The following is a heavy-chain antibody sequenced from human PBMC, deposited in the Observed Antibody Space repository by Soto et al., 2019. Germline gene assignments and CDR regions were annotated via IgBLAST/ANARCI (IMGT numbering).Heavy chain of an antibody. Sequence: EVHLLESGGGLVQPGGSLRLSCAASGFTFSSYAMSWVRQAPGKGLEWVSAISGSGDSTYFADSVKGRFTSSRDNSKNPLYLQMNGLRAEDTAVYYCAKDYGSGPGDWFDPWGQGTLVTVSS. CDR2: ISGSGDST. CDR1: GFTFSSYA. J-gene: IGHJ5*02. D-gene: IGHD3-10*01. CDR3: AKDYGSGPGDWFDP. V-gene: IGHV3-23*01.